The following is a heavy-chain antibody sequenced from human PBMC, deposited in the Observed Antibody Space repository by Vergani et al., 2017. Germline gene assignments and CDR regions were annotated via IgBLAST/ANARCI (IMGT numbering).Heavy chain of an antibody. Sequence: EVQLVESGGGLVQPGRSLRLSCTASGFTFGDYAMSWFRQAPGKGLEWVGFIRSKAYGGTTEYAASVKGRCTISRDDSKSIAYLQMNSLKTEDTAVYYCSYAAMANGYWFDPWGQGTLVTVSS. CDR3: SYAAMANGYWFDP. D-gene: IGHD5-18*01. CDR1: GFTFGDYA. CDR2: IRSKAYGGTT. V-gene: IGHV3-49*03. J-gene: IGHJ5*02.